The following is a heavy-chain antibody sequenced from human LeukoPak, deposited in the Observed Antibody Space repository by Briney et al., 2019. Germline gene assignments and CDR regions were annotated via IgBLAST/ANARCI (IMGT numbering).Heavy chain of an antibody. CDR3: ARGISSIADNDFDY. Sequence: GGSLRLSCAASGFTFSSYGMHWVRQAPGKGLEWVAVIWYDGGNKYYADSVKGRFTISRDNSKNTLYLQMNSLRAEDTAVYYCARGISSIADNDFDYWGQGTLVTVSS. V-gene: IGHV3-33*01. J-gene: IGHJ4*02. D-gene: IGHD6-6*01. CDR1: GFTFSSYG. CDR2: IWYDGGNK.